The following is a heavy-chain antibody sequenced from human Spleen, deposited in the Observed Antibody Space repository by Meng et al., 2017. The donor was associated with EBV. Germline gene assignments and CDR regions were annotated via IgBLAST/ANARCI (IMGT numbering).Heavy chain of an antibody. CDR2: ISTYNDNA. V-gene: IGHV1-18*01. CDR3: TRGDL. CDR1: GYIFTKFG. Sequence: QGQLVQSGNEVKKPGASVKGSCKASGYIFTKFGINWVRHAPGQGLEWLGWISTYNDNANYAPALRDRVTMTTDTSANTVYLDLRNLRSDDTAVYYCTRGDLWGQGTLVTVSS. J-gene: IGHJ4*02.